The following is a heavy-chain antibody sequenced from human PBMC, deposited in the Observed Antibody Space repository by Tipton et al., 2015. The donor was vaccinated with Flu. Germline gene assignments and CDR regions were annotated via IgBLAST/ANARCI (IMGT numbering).Heavy chain of an antibody. CDR3: ARDRRDNWLDP. J-gene: IGHJ5*02. V-gene: IGHV3-66*02. CDR2: IYSDGST. Sequence: SLRLSCAASGFTFSIYAMSWVRQAPGKGLDWVSIIYSDGSTDYADSVKGRFTISRDNSKNTLYLQMTSLRAEDTAVYYCARDRRDNWLDPWGQGTLVTVSS. CDR1: GFTFSIYA.